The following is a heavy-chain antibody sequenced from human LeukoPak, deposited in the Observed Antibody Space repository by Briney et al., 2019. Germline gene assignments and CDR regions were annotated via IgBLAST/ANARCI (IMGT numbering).Heavy chain of an antibody. CDR1: GFTFSSYG. J-gene: IGHJ4*02. Sequence: GGSLRLSCAASGFTFSSYGMHWVRQAPGKGLEWVAVISYDGSNKYYADSVKGRFTTSRDNSKNTLYLQMNSLRAEDTAVYYCAKDADYYGSGCLDYWGQGTLVTVSS. D-gene: IGHD3-10*01. V-gene: IGHV3-30*18. CDR2: ISYDGSNK. CDR3: AKDADYYGSGCLDY.